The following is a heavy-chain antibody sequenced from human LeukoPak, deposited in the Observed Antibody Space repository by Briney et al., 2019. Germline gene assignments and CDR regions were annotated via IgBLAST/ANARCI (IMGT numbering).Heavy chain of an antibody. CDR2: INHSGST. D-gene: IGHD2-2*01. V-gene: IGHV4-34*01. J-gene: IGHJ6*03. CDR1: GGSFSGYY. Sequence: SETLSLTCAVYGGSFSGYYWSWIRQPPGKGLEWIGEINHSGSTNYNPSLKSRVTISVDTSKNQFSLKLSSVTAADTAVYYCARRPKDMGVVPGARGNYYMDVWGKGTRVTVS. CDR3: ARRPKDMGVVPGARGNYYMDV.